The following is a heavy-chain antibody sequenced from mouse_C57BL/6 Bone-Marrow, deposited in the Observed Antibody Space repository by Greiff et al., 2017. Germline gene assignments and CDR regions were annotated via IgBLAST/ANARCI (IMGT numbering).Heavy chain of an antibody. V-gene: IGHV1-9*01. D-gene: IGHD4-1*01. CDR3: ASRTGYYAMDY. Sequence: VQLQQSGAELMKPGASVKLSCKATGYTFTGYWIEWVKQRPGHGLEWIGEILPGSGSTNYKEKFKGKATFTADTSANTAYMQLSSLTTEDSAIYYCASRTGYYAMDYWGQGTSVTVSS. CDR1: GYTFTGYW. J-gene: IGHJ4*01. CDR2: ILPGSGST.